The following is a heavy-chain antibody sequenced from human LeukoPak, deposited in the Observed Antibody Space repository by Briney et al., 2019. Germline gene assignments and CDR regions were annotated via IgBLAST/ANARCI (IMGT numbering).Heavy chain of an antibody. CDR1: GYTFSTYS. CDR2: IISSSSYI. V-gene: IGHV3-21*01. CDR3: ARDPQYCSGGSCYSSDY. Sequence: GGSLRLSCAASGYTFSTYSMNWVRQAPGKGLELVSSIISSSSYIYYADSVKGRFTISRDNAKNSLYLQMNSLRAEDTAVYYCARDPQYCSGGSCYSSDYWGQGTLVTVSS. D-gene: IGHD2-15*01. J-gene: IGHJ4*02.